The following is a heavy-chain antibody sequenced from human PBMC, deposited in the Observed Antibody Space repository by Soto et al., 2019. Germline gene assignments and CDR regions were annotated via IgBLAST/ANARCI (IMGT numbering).Heavy chain of an antibody. J-gene: IGHJ4*02. CDR2: INHSGST. V-gene: IGHV4-34*01. CDR3: ARTAMNYYFWSGYYPFWDY. Sequence: QVQLQQWGAGLLKPSETLSLTCAVYGGSFSGYYWSWIRQPPGKGLEWIGEINHSGSTNYNPSLKSRVTISVDTSKNQFSLKLSSVTAADTAVYYCARTAMNYYFWSGYYPFWDYWGQGTLVTVSS. CDR1: GGSFSGYY. D-gene: IGHD3-3*01.